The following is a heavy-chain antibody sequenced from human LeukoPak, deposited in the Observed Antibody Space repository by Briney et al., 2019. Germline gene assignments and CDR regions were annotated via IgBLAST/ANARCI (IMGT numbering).Heavy chain of an antibody. V-gene: IGHV3-21*01. CDR1: GFTFSSYS. CDR2: ISSSSSYI. Sequence: GGSLRLSCAASGFTFSSYSMNWVRQAPGKGLEWVSSISSSSSYIYYADSVKGRFTISRDNAKNTLYLQMGSLRAEDMAVYYCARVNSGSYEYYFDYWGQGTLVTVSS. CDR3: ARVNSGSYEYYFDY. J-gene: IGHJ4*02. D-gene: IGHD1-26*01.